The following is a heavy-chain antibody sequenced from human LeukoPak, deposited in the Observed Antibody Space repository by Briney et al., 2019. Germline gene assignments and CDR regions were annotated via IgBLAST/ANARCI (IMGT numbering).Heavy chain of an antibody. J-gene: IGHJ6*03. Sequence: SETLSLTCAVSGGSISSSNWWSWVRQPPGKGLEWIGEIYHSGSTNYNPSLKSRVTISVDKSKNQFSLKLSSVTAADTAVYYCARRVAALYYYYYYMDVWGKGTTVTISS. CDR3: ARRVAALYYYYYYMDV. D-gene: IGHD6-25*01. CDR2: IYHSGST. V-gene: IGHV4-4*02. CDR1: GGSISSSNW.